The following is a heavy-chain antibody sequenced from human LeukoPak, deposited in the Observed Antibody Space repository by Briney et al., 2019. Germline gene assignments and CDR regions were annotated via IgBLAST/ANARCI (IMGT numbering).Heavy chain of an antibody. CDR3: ARSGYDTYYYMDV. D-gene: IGHD5-12*01. J-gene: IGHJ6*03. V-gene: IGHV5-51*01. CDR2: IYPGDSDT. CDR1: GYNFTSYW. Sequence: GESLKISCKGSGYNFTSYWIGWVRQMPGKGLEWMGIIYPGDSDTRYSPSFQGQVTISADKSISTAYLQWSSLKASDTAMYYCARSGYDTYYYMDVWGKGTTVTVSS.